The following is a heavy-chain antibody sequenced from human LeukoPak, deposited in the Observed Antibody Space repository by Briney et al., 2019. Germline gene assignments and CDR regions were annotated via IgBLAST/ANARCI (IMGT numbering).Heavy chain of an antibody. CDR2: IYHSGST. CDR3: ARDRVAVAGIRWFDP. V-gene: IGHV4-38-2*02. D-gene: IGHD6-19*01. CDR1: GYSISSGYY. Sequence: SETLSLTCTVSGYSISSGYYWGWIRQPPGKGLEWIGSIYHSGSTYYNPSLKSRVTISVDTSKNQFSLKLSSVTAADTAVYYCARDRVAVAGIRWFDPWGQGTLVTVSS. J-gene: IGHJ5*02.